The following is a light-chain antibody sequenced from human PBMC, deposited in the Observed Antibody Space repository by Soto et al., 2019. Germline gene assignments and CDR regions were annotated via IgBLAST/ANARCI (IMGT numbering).Light chain of an antibody. Sequence: DIQMTHSPSSLSASVVYRVTITCQASQDISNYLNWYQQKLGKAPKLLIYDASNLETGVPSRFSGSGSGTDFTFTISSLQPEDIATYYCQQYSHLITFGQGTRLEIK. J-gene: IGKJ5*01. CDR2: DAS. CDR3: QQYSHLIT. CDR1: QDISNY. V-gene: IGKV1-33*01.